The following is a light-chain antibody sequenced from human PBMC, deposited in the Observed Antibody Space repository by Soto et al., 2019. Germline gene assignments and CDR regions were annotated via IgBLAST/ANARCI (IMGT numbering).Light chain of an antibody. CDR1: SSDIGGFNL. Sequence: QSALTQPASVSGSPGQSIAISCTGTSSDIGGFNLVSWYQQHPGNAPKLLIYEGTKWPSGASHRFSGSNSGNTASLTISGLQAEDEADYYCCSFGGSSTFALFGGGTKLTVL. CDR3: CSFGGSSTFAL. J-gene: IGLJ2*01. CDR2: EGT. V-gene: IGLV2-23*01.